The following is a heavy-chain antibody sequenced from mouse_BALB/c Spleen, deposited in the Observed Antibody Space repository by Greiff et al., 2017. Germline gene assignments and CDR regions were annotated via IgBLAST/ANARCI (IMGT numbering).Heavy chain of an antibody. J-gene: IGHJ3*01. Sequence: EVKLMESGGGLVQPGGSRKLSCAASGFTFSSFGMPWVRQAPEKGLEWVAYISSGSSTIYYADTVKGRFTISRDNPKNTLFLQMSSIRSEDTAMYYCARSSDYDGAYWGQGTLVTVSA. D-gene: IGHD2-4*01. CDR1: GFTFSSFG. CDR3: ARSSDYDGAY. CDR2: ISSGSSTI. V-gene: IGHV5-17*02.